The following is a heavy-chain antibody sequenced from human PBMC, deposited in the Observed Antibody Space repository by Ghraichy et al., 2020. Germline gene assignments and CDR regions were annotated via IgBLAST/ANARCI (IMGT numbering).Heavy chain of an antibody. CDR3: ARDHQGVIGRDAFDI. Sequence: SVKVSCKASGGTFSSYAISWVRQAPGQGLEWMGGIIPFFGTANYAQKFQGRVTITADESTSTAYMELSSLRSEDTAVYYCARDHQGVIGRDAFDIWGQGTMVTVSS. CDR2: IIPFFGTA. V-gene: IGHV1-69*13. J-gene: IGHJ3*02. CDR1: GGTFSSYA. D-gene: IGHD3-10*01.